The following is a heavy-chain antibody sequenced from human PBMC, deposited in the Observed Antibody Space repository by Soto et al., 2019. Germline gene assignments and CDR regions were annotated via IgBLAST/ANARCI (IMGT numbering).Heavy chain of an antibody. CDR2: INPNSGGT. CDR3: AREGGRVVGATKGAGY. J-gene: IGHJ4*02. V-gene: IGHV1-2*02. D-gene: IGHD1-26*01. Sequence: ASVKVSCKASVYTFTGYYMHWVRQAPGQGLEWMGWINPNSGGTNYAQKLQGRVTMTTDTSTSTAYMELRSLRSDDTAVYYCAREGGRVVGATKGAGYWGQGTLVTVSS. CDR1: VYTFTGYY.